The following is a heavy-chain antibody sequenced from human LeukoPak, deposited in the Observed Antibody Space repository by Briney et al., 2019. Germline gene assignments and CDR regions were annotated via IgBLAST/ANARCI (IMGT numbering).Heavy chain of an antibody. CDR1: GGSFSGYY. Sequence: SETLSLTCAVYGGSFSGYYWSWIPQPPGKGRKWIGEINHSGTTNYNPSLKSRVTISVDTSKTQFSLKLSSVTAADTAVYYCARGRVVPEGDWFDPWGQGTLVTVSS. CDR3: ARGRVVPEGDWFDP. V-gene: IGHV4-34*01. CDR2: INHSGTT. J-gene: IGHJ5*02. D-gene: IGHD2-2*01.